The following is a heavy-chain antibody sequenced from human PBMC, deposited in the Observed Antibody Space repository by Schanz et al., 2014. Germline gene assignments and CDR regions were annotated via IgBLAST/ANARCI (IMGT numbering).Heavy chain of an antibody. Sequence: VQLLESGGGLVQPGGSLRLSCAASGFTFSSYAMSWVRQAPGKGLEWVAAMSYDGSIKYYGDSVKGRFTISRDNSKNTLYLHMNTLRSDDTAVYYCARSAGRDFWSGYYTRFDYWGQGTLVTVSS. CDR3: ARSAGRDFWSGYYTRFDY. J-gene: IGHJ4*02. D-gene: IGHD3-3*01. CDR1: GFTFSSYA. V-gene: IGHV3-30*03. CDR2: MSYDGSIK.